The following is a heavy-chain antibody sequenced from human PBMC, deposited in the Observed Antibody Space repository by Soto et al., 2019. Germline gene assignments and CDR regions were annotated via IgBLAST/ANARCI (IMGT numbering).Heavy chain of an antibody. CDR3: ARGPRGSVDY. CDR1: GFTFSSYA. CDR2: ITGSGDST. Sequence: SLRLSCAASGFTFSSYAMSWVRQAPGKGLEWVSAITGSGDSTYYADSVKGRFTISRDNAKNSLYLQMNSLRAEDTAVYYCARGPRGSVDYWGQGTLVTVSS. D-gene: IGHD3-16*01. J-gene: IGHJ4*02. V-gene: IGHV3-23*01.